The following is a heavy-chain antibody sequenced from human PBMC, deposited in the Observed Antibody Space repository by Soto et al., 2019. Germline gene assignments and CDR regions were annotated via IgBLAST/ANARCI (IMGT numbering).Heavy chain of an antibody. V-gene: IGHV1-69*08. CDR2: IIPILGIA. J-gene: IGHJ4*02. CDR1: GGTFSSYT. D-gene: IGHD6-6*01. Sequence: QVQLVQSGAEVKKPGSSVKVSCKASGGTFSSYTISWVRQAPGQGLEWMGRIIPILGIANYAQKFQGRVTITADKSTSTAYMELSSLRSEDTAVYYCAREYSSSSRAPMFDWGQGTLVTVSS. CDR3: AREYSSSSRAPMFD.